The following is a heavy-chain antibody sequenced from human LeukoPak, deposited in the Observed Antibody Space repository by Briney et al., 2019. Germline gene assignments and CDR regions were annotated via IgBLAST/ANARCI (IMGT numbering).Heavy chain of an antibody. J-gene: IGHJ4*02. CDR2: IYHSGST. D-gene: IGHD7-27*01. V-gene: IGHV4-4*02. CDR1: GGSISSSNW. Sequence: SETLSLTCAVSGGSISSSNWWSWVRQPPGKGLEWIGEIYHSGSTNYNPSLKSRVTISADTSQNQFSLKLSSVTAADTAVYYCASRKLGNDYWGQGTLVTVSS. CDR3: ASRKLGNDY.